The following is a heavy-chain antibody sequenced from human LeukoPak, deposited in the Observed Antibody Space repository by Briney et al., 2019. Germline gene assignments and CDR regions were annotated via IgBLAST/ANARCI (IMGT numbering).Heavy chain of an antibody. D-gene: IGHD4-23*01. CDR2: IYYSGST. V-gene: IGHV4-30-4*07. CDR3: ARSGGNSMQLDY. J-gene: IGHJ4*02. CDR1: GGSISSGGYS. Sequence: SQTLSLTCAVSGGSISSGGYSWSWIRQPPGKGLEWIGYIYYSGSTYYNPSLKSRVTISVDTSKNQFSLKLSSVTAADTAVYYCARSGGNSMQLDYWGQGTLVTVSS.